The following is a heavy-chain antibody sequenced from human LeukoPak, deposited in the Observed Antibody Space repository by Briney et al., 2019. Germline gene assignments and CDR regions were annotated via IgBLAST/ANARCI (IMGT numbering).Heavy chain of an antibody. V-gene: IGHV4-31*03. Sequence: SETLSLTCTVSRGSITSGGYYWNWIRQHPGKGLEWIGYIYYSGSTFYNPSLKSRVTMSVDTSKNQSSLKLSSVTAADTAVYYCARAPKGMTTVRYYYYYYMDVWGKGTTVTVSS. D-gene: IGHD4-11*01. CDR2: IYYSGST. CDR1: RGSITSGGYY. CDR3: ARAPKGMTTVRYYYYYYMDV. J-gene: IGHJ6*03.